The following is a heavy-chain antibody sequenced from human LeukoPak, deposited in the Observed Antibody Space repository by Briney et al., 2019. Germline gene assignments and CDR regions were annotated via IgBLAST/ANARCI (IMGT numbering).Heavy chain of an antibody. CDR3: ASRATVTASLYFDC. V-gene: IGHV3-53*01. CDR2: IYSGGDT. D-gene: IGHD4-17*01. J-gene: IGHJ4*02. Sequence: GGSLRLSCAASGLTVSSNYMSWVRQAPGKGLEWVSVIYSGGDTFYADSVKGRFTISRDDSKNTLYLQMNSLRAEDTAVYYCASRATVTASLYFDCWGQGTLVTVSS. CDR1: GLTVSSNY.